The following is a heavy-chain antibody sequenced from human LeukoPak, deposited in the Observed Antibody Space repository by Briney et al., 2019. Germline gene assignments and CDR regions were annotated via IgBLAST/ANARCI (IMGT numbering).Heavy chain of an antibody. CDR2: ISGSGGST. CDR1: GFTFSSYA. J-gene: IGHJ4*02. Sequence: GGSLRLSCAASGFTFSSYAMSWVRQAPGKGLEWVSAISGSGGSTYYADSVKGRFTISRDNSKNTLYLQMNSLRAGDTAVYYCVRACDRSSCPYYFDSWGQGTLVTVSS. V-gene: IGHV3-23*01. CDR3: VRACDRSSCPYYFDS. D-gene: IGHD3-22*01.